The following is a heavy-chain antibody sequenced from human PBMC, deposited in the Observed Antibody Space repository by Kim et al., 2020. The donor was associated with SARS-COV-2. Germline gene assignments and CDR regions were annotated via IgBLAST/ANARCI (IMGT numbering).Heavy chain of an antibody. CDR1: GFTFSSYS. J-gene: IGHJ6*02. Sequence: GGSLRLSCAASGFTFSSYSMNWVRQAPGKGLEWVSYISSSSSTIYYADSVKGRFTISRDNAKNSLYLQMNSLRDEDTAVYYCAREGATIQLWLFRDQNYYYGMDVWGQGTTVTVSS. V-gene: IGHV3-48*02. CDR3: AREGATIQLWLFRDQNYYYGMDV. CDR2: ISSSSSTI. D-gene: IGHD5-18*01.